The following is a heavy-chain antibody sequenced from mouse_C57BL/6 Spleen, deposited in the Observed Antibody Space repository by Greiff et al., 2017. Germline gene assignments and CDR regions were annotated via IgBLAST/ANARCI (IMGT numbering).Heavy chain of an antibody. D-gene: IGHD1-1*01. V-gene: IGHV7-1*01. CDR1: GFTFSDFY. J-gene: IGHJ1*03. CDR3: ARAAGYGSSYWYFDV. Sequence: DVMLVESGGGLVQSGRSLRLSCATSGFTFSDFYMEWVRQAPGKGLEWIAASRNKANDYTTEYSASVKGRFIVSRDTSQSILYLQMNALRAEDTAIYYCARAAGYGSSYWYFDVWGTGTTVTVSS. CDR2: SRNKANDYTT.